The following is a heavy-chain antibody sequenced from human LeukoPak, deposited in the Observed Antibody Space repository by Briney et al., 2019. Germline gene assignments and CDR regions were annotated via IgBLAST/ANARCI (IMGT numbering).Heavy chain of an antibody. CDR1: GGSISSYY. J-gene: IGHJ3*02. CDR2: IYYSGST. Sequence: PSETLSLTCTVSGGSISSYYWSWIRQPPGKGLEWIGYIYYSGSTNYNPSLKSRVTISVDTSKNQFSLKLSSVTAADTAVYYCARHEAMARCGAFDIWGQGRTVTLSS. CDR3: ARHEAMARCGAFDI. D-gene: IGHD5-18*01. V-gene: IGHV4-59*08.